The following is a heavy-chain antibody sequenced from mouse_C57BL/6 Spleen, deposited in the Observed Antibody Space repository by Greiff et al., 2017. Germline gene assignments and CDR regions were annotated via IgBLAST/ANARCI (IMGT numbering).Heavy chain of an antibody. D-gene: IGHD2-4*01. J-gene: IGHJ3*01. CDR2: IRSKSNNYAT. V-gene: IGHV10-1*01. CDR1: GFSFNTYA. Sequence: EVKLMESGGGLVQPKGSLKLSCAASGFSFNTYAMNWVRQAPGKGLEWVARIRSKSNNYATYYADSVKDRFTISRDDSESMLYLQMNNLKTEDTAMYYCVVYDYDEWFAYWGQGTLVTVSA. CDR3: VVYDYDEWFAY.